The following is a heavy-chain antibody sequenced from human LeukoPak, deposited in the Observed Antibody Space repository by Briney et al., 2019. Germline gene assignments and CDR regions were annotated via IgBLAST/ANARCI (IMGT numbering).Heavy chain of an antibody. J-gene: IGHJ6*03. V-gene: IGHV3-30*02. CDR1: GFTFSTYG. D-gene: IGHD3-3*01. CDR3: AKDGYYDFWGGQPRYYMDV. Sequence: PGGSLRLSCVASGFTFSTYGMHWVRQAPGKGLEWVAFIRHDGGDIHYADSVKGRFTISRDNSKNTLYLQMNSLRAEDTAVYYCAKDGYYDFWGGQPRYYMDVWGKGTTVTVSS. CDR2: IRHDGGDI.